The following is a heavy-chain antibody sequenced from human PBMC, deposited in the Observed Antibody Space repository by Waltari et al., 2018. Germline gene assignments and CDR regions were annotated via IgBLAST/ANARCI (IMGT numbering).Heavy chain of an antibody. D-gene: IGHD3-22*01. Sequence: QVQLQESGPGLVKPSETLSLTCAVSGYSISRGYYWGWIRQPPGKGLEWIGSIYHSGSTYYNPSLKSRVTISVDTSKNQFSLKLSSVTAADTAVYYCAREITYYYDSSGYSYFDYWGQGTLVTVSS. CDR1: GYSISRGYY. V-gene: IGHV4-38-2*02. CDR3: AREITYYYDSSGYSYFDY. CDR2: IYHSGST. J-gene: IGHJ4*02.